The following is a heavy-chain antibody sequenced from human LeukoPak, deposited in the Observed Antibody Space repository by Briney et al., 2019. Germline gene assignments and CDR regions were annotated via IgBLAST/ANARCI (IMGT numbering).Heavy chain of an antibody. Sequence: SETLSLTCTVSGGSVSSGSYYWSWIRQPPGKGLEWIGYIYYSGSTNYNPSLKSRVTVSVDTSKNRFSLKLNSVTAADTAVYYCARQRPLGYYDSSGYYDYWGQGTLVTVSS. D-gene: IGHD3-22*01. CDR1: GGSVSSGSYY. J-gene: IGHJ4*02. V-gene: IGHV4-61*01. CDR2: IYYSGST. CDR3: ARQRPLGYYDSSGYYDY.